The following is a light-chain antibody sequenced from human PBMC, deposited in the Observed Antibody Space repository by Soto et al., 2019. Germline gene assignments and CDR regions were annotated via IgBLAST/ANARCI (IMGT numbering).Light chain of an antibody. V-gene: IGKV3-20*01. CDR2: GAS. J-gene: IGKJ4*01. CDR3: QQYRSSPLS. CDR1: QSVTSTY. Sequence: EIVLTQSPGTLSLSPGERATLSCRASQSVTSTYFAWYQHKPGQAPSLLIYGASSRATGIPDMFRGSGSGTDFNLTIIRREHEDFAVYYCQQYRSSPLSFGGGTKVEIK.